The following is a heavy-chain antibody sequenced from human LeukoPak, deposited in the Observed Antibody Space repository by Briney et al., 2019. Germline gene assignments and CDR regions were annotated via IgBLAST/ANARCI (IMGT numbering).Heavy chain of an antibody. J-gene: IGHJ4*02. V-gene: IGHV4-34*01. D-gene: IGHD6-19*01. CDR3: ARFRPQWLVRGGFDY. CDR1: GGSFSGYY. CDR2: INHSRST. Sequence: PSETLSLTCAVYGGSFSGYYWSWIRRSPGKGLEWIGEINHSRSTNYNPSLKSRVTISVDTSKNQFSLKLSSVTAADTAVYYCARFRPQWLVRGGFDYWGQGTLVTVSS.